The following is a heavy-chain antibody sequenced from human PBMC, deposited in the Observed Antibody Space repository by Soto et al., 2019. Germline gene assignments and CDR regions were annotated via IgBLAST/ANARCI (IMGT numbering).Heavy chain of an antibody. Sequence: RLSCAASGFTFSSYWMSWVRQAPGKGLEWVANIKQDGSEKYYVDSVKGRFTISRDNAKNSLYLQMNSLRAEDTAVYYCARDQGVRFLEWYPFYFDYWGQGTLVTVSS. CDR3: ARDQGVRFLEWYPFYFDY. J-gene: IGHJ4*02. CDR1: GFTFSSYW. V-gene: IGHV3-7*01. D-gene: IGHD3-3*01. CDR2: IKQDGSEK.